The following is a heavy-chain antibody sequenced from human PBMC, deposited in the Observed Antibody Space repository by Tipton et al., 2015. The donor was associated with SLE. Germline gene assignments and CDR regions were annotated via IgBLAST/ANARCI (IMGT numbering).Heavy chain of an antibody. V-gene: IGHV4-31*03. Sequence: TLSLTCTVSSGSISSSGYYWSWIRQHPGKGLEWIGYIYYSGSTYYNLSLKSRVTMSVDTSKNQFSLKLSSVTAADTAVYYCAREEAARPGWYFDLWGRGTLVTVSS. J-gene: IGHJ2*01. CDR2: IYYSGST. CDR1: SGSISSSGYY. CDR3: AREEAARPGWYFDL. D-gene: IGHD6-6*01.